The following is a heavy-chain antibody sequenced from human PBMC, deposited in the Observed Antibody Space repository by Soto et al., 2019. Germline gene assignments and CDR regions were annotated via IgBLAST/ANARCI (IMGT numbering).Heavy chain of an antibody. V-gene: IGHV3-11*01. Sequence: GLSMRLSSTAAGLKFIDYYVSWIRQATGKGLEWVSYISSSGSTIYYADSVKGRFTISRDNAKNSLYLQMNSLRAEDTAVYYCSGYYSYAFDIWGQGTMVTVSS. D-gene: IGHD3-22*01. CDR3: SGYYSYAFDI. CDR1: GLKFIDYY. J-gene: IGHJ3*02. CDR2: ISSSGSTI.